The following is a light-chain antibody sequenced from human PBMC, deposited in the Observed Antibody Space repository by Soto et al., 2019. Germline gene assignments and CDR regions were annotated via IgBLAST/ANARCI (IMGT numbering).Light chain of an antibody. V-gene: IGLV2-23*01. CDR1: SRDVGSYNL. Sequence: QSALTQPASVSGSPGQSITISCTGTSRDVGSYNLVSWYQRHPGKAPKLMIYEGSKRPSGVSNRFSGSKSGNTASLTISGLQAEDEADYYCCSYAGSSTSVVFGGGPKLTVL. CDR2: EGS. CDR3: CSYAGSSTSVV. J-gene: IGLJ2*01.